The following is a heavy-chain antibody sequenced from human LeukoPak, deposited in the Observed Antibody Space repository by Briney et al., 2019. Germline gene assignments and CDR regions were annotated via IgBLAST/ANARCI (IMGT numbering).Heavy chain of an antibody. CDR3: ARVFEASYDY. Sequence: PGGSLRLSCAASGFTFSDYYMSWIRQAPGKGLEWVYADSVKGRFTISRDNAKNSLYNGLRAEDTAVYYCARVFEASYDYWGQGTLVTASS. CDR1: GFTFSDYY. J-gene: IGHJ4*02. D-gene: IGHD3-10*01. V-gene: IGHV3-11*01.